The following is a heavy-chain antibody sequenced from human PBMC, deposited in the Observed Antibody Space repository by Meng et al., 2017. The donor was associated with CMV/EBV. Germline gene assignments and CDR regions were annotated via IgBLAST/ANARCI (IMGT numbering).Heavy chain of an antibody. J-gene: IGHJ6*02. V-gene: IGHV3-53*05. Sequence: GESLKISCAASGFTVSSNYMSWVRQAPGKGLEWASVIYSGGSTYYADSVKGRLTISRDNSKNNLYLQMNSLTVEDTAVYYCVRDQGGESMIAVLIERFGMDVWGQGTTVTVSS. CDR1: GFTVSSNY. CDR2: IYSGGST. D-gene: IGHD3-22*01. CDR3: VRDQGGESMIAVLIERFGMDV.